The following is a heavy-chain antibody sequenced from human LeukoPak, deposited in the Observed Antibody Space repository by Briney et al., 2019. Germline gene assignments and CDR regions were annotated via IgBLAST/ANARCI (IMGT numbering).Heavy chain of an antibody. D-gene: IGHD4-23*01. CDR1: GYSFTSYW. Sequence: GESLKISRKGSGYSFTSYWIGWVRQMPGKGLELMGIIYPGDSDIRYSPSFQGQVTISADKSINTAYLQWGSLTASGTAMYYCARQCGGNSEFDYWGQGTLVTVSS. V-gene: IGHV5-51*01. CDR2: IYPGDSDI. CDR3: ARQCGGNSEFDY. J-gene: IGHJ4*02.